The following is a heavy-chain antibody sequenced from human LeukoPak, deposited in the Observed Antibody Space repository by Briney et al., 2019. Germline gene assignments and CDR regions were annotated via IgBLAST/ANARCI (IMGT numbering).Heavy chain of an antibody. V-gene: IGHV3-48*03. D-gene: IGHD4-17*01. CDR1: GFTFSSYE. CDR2: ISSSGSTI. J-gene: IGHJ5*02. CDR3: ARGALRSGSWFDP. Sequence: GGSLRLSCAASGFTFSSYEMNWVRQAPGKGLEWVLYISSSGSTIYYADSVKGRFTISRDNAKNSLYLQMNSLRAEDTAVYYCARGALRSGSWFDPWGQGTLVTVSS.